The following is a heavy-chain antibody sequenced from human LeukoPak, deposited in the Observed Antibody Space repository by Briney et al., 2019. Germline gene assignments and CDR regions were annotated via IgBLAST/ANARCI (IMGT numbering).Heavy chain of an antibody. Sequence: GGSLRLLCAVSGFPFSSYAMLWLRQAPAKGLDGVSATSHSWGTTLYAHSVKGRFTLSRDNSKDTLYLQMNLLSAEDPAVYYLAKYRSRGWLDDAFDMWGQGTMVSVFS. J-gene: IGHJ3*02. CDR3: AKYRSRGWLDDAFDM. CDR1: GFPFSSYA. D-gene: IGHD6-19*01. CDR2: TSHSWGTT. V-gene: IGHV3-23*01.